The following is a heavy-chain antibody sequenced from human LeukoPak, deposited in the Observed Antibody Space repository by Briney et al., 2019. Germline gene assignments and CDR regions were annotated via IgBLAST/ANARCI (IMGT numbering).Heavy chain of an antibody. D-gene: IGHD1-26*01. V-gene: IGHV1-18*01. CDR2: ISAYNGNT. CDR1: GYTFTSYG. J-gene: IGHJ3*02. Sequence: ASVKVSCKASGYTFTSYGISWVRQAPGQGLEWMGWISAYNGNTNYAQKLQGRVTMTEDTSTDTAYMELGSLRSADTAVYYCATDVGATRAFDIWGQGTMVTVSS. CDR3: ATDVGATRAFDI.